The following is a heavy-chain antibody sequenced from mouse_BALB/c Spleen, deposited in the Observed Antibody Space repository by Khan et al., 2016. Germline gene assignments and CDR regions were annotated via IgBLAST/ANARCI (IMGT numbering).Heavy chain of an antibody. J-gene: IGHJ2*01. CDR3: TSSGGSNFDY. CDR1: GYIFTSYW. CDR2: IYPSDSYT. D-gene: IGHD1-1*01. V-gene: IGHV1-69*02. Sequence: QVQLQQSGAELVRPGASVKLSCKAPGYIFTSYWLNWGKQRPGQGLEWIGNIYPSDSYTNYNQKFKAKAALTVDKSSSTAYMQLSSPTSEDSAVYFCTSSGGSNFDYWGQGTTLTVSS.